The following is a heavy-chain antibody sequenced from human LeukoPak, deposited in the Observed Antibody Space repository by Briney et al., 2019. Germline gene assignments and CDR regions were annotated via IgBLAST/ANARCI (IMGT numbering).Heavy chain of an antibody. Sequence: MHWVRQAPGKGLEWVSGISWNSGSIGYADSVKGRFTISRDNVKNSLYLQMNSLRAEDTALYYCAKDISPTVTNGGWFDPWGQGTLVTVSS. V-gene: IGHV3-9*01. CDR3: AKDISPTVTNGGWFDP. J-gene: IGHJ5*02. CDR2: ISWNSGSI. D-gene: IGHD4-17*01.